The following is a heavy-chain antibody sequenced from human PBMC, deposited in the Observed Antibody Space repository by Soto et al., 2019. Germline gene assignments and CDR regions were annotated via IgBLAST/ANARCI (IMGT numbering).Heavy chain of an antibody. CDR2: INHSGST. J-gene: IGHJ5*02. D-gene: IGHD6-13*01. CDR1: GGSFSGYY. CDR3: ARGGRGNWYRPYNWFDT. Sequence: QVQLQQWGAGLLKPSETLSLTCAVYGGSFSGYYWSWIRQPPGKGLEWIGEINHSGSTNYNPSLKSRVTISVDTSKNQFSLKLSSVTAADTAVYYCARGGRGNWYRPYNWFDTWGQGTLVTVSS. V-gene: IGHV4-34*01.